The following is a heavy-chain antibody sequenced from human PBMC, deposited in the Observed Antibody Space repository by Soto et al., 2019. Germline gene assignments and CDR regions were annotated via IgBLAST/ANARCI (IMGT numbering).Heavy chain of an antibody. CDR2: IYHSGST. V-gene: IGHV4-4*02. Sequence: QVQLQESGPGLVKPSGTLSLTCAVSGGSISSSNWWSWVRQPPGKGLEWIGEIYHSGSTNYNPSLMSRVTISVDKSKNQFSLKLSSVTAADTAVYYCARDYMVRGVMRWFDPWGQGTLVTVSS. CDR1: GGSISSSNW. D-gene: IGHD3-10*01. J-gene: IGHJ5*02. CDR3: ARDYMVRGVMRWFDP.